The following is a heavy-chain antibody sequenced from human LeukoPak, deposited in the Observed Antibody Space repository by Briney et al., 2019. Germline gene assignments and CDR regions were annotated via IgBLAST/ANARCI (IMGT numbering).Heavy chain of an antibody. Sequence: SETLSLTCTVSGGSISSDYWSWSRQPPGKGLEWIGNIYYSGSTNYNPSLKSRVTISVDTSKNQFSLKLSSVTAADTAVYYCARTTIAVAMDYWGQGTLVTVSS. CDR2: IYYSGST. V-gene: IGHV4-59*08. D-gene: IGHD6-19*01. J-gene: IGHJ4*01. CDR1: GGSISSDY. CDR3: ARTTIAVAMDY.